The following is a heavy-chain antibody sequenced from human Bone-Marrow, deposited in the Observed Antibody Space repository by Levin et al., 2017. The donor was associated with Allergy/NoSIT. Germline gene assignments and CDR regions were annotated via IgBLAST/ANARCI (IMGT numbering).Heavy chain of an antibody. CDR1: GFTFSNFW. CDR3: ATDFPYSSSWGIDS. Sequence: PGASVKVSCAASGFTFSNFWMSWVRQAPGKGLELVANIKQDGSQKSYVDSVKGRFTISRDNAKNSVYLQMNSLRVEDTAVYYCATDFPYSSSWGIDSWGRGTLVIVSS. V-gene: IGHV3-7*01. CDR2: IKQDGSQK. D-gene: IGHD6-13*01. J-gene: IGHJ4*02.